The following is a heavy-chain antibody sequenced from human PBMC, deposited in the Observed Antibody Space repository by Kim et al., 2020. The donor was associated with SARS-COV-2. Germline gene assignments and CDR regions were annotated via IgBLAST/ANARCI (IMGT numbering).Heavy chain of an antibody. CDR2: IYYSGST. Sequence: SETLSLTCTVSGGSISSGGYYWSWIRQHPGKGLEWIGYIYYSGSTYYNPSLKSRVTISVDTSKNQFSLKLSSVTAADSAVYYCSRALRGDSAFDIWGQGTMVTGSS. V-gene: IGHV4-31*03. D-gene: IGHD3-10*01. CDR1: GGSISSGGYY. J-gene: IGHJ3*02. CDR3: SRALRGDSAFDI.